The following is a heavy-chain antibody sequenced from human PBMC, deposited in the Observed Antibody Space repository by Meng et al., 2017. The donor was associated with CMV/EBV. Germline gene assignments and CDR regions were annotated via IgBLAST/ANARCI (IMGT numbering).Heavy chain of an antibody. D-gene: IGHD6-13*01. Sequence: ASVKVSCKASGYTFTGYYMHWVRQAPGQGLEWMGWINPNSGGTNYAQKFQGRVTMTRDTSISTAYMELSRLRSDDTAVYYCARVIAAAGTRTPGYYGMDVWGQETLVTVSS. V-gene: IGHV1-2*02. CDR3: ARVIAAAGTRTPGYYGMDV. CDR2: INPNSGGT. CDR1: GYTFTGYY. J-gene: IGHJ6*02.